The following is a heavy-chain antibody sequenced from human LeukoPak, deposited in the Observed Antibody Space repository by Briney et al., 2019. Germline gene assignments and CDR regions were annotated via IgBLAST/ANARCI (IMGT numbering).Heavy chain of an antibody. Sequence: GALRLSCAASGFTFSSYAMHWVRQAPGKGLEWVAVISYDGSNKYYADSVKGRFTISRDNSKNTLYLQMNSLRAEDTAVYYCTTVLIDYFDSSGYYSFDYWGQGTLVTVSS. J-gene: IGHJ4*02. D-gene: IGHD3-22*01. CDR2: ISYDGSNK. CDR3: TTVLIDYFDSSGYYSFDY. CDR1: GFTFSSYA. V-gene: IGHV3-30-3*01.